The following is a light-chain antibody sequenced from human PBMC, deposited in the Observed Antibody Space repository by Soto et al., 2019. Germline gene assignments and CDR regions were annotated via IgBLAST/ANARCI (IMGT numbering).Light chain of an antibody. Sequence: QSVLTQPPSASGTPGQRLTISCSGSSSNIGGNTVNWYQQLPGTAPKLLIYGDNQRPSGVHDRFSASKSGTSASLAISGLQSEDEADYYCAAWDDSLNGPVFGGGTKLTVL. CDR3: AAWDDSLNGPV. CDR1: SSNIGGNT. J-gene: IGLJ2*01. V-gene: IGLV1-44*01. CDR2: GDN.